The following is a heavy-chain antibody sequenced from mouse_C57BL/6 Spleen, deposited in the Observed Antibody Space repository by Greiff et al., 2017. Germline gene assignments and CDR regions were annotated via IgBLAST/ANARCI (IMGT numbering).Heavy chain of an antibody. CDR3: AMSLAWFAY. J-gene: IGHJ3*01. CDR1: GYTFTDYY. CDR2: INPNNGGT. V-gene: IGHV1-26*01. Sequence: VQLQQSGPELVKPGASVKISCKASGYTFTDYYMNWVKQSHGKSLEWIGDINPNNGGTSYNQKFKGKATLTVDKSSSTASMELRSLTSEDSSVYYCAMSLAWFAYWGQGTLVTVSA.